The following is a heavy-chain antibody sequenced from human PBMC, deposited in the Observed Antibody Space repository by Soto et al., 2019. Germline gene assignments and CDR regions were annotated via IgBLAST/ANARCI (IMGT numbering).Heavy chain of an antibody. CDR1: GGSISSGDYY. J-gene: IGHJ6*02. CDR3: ATLHYDFWSGYYSDAFPLYGMDV. Sequence: SETLSLTCTVSGGSISSGDYYWSWIRQPPGKGLEWIGYIYYSGSTYYNPSLKSRVTISVDTSKNQFSLKLSSVTAADTAVYYCATLHYDFWSGYYSDAFPLYGMDVWGQGTTVTVSS. V-gene: IGHV4-30-4*01. D-gene: IGHD3-3*01. CDR2: IYYSGST.